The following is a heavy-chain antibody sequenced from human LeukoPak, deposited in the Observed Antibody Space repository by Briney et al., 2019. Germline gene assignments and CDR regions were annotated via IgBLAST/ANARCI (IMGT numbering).Heavy chain of an antibody. CDR1: GFTFSSYS. J-gene: IGHJ5*02. Sequence: GGSLRLSCAASGFTFSSYSMNWVRHARGEGLEWVLYISSSSSTIYYADCVKGRCTISRDNAKNSLYLQMNNLRAEDTAVYYCERDSSGYHDNRFDPWGQGTLVTVSS. V-gene: IGHV3-48*01. CDR3: ERDSSGYHDNRFDP. D-gene: IGHD3-22*01. CDR2: ISSSSSTI.